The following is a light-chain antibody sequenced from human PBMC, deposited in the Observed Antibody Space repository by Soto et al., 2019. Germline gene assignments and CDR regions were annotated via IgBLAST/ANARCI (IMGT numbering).Light chain of an antibody. V-gene: IGLV2-8*01. CDR2: EVT. CDR1: ASDIGRYNY. Sequence: QSALTQPPSASGSPGQSVTISCIGTASDIGRYNYVSWYQHHPGKAPKLIIYEVTKRPSGVPDRFSGSKSGNTASLTISGLQAADEADYYCSLYTSENTDVFGTGTKVTVL. CDR3: SLYTSENTDV. J-gene: IGLJ1*01.